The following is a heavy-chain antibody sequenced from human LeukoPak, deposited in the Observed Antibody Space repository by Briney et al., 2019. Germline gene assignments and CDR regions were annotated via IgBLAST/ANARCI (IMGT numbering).Heavy chain of an antibody. CDR3: ARDTALITTPGGPDF. V-gene: IGHV1-69*05. J-gene: IGHJ4*02. Sequence: SVKVSRKASGGTFSSYAISWVRQAPGQGLEWMGGIIPLFGTANYAQKFQGRLTITTDESTSTAYMELTSLTSDDTAMYYCARDTALITTPGGPDFWGQGTLVTVS. CDR1: GGTFSSYA. CDR2: IIPLFGTA. D-gene: IGHD6-13*01.